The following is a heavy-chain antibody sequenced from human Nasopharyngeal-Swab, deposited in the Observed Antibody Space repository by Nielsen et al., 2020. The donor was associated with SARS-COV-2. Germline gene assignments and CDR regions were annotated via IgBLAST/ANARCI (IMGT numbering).Heavy chain of an antibody. V-gene: IGHV3-11*05. CDR3: AKDRRVEPTRWYFDY. Sequence: GSLRLSCAASGFTFNDYYMSWIRQAPGKGLEWVAYISGSSSSTKYADSVKGRFTISRDNSKNTLYLQMSSLGAEDTAVYYCAKDRRVEPTRWYFDYWGQGTLVTVSS. D-gene: IGHD1-1*01. J-gene: IGHJ4*02. CDR1: GFTFNDYY. CDR2: ISGSSSST.